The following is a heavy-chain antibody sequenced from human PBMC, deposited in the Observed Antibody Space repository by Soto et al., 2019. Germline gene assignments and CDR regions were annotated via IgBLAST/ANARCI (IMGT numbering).Heavy chain of an antibody. CDR2: IIPIFGTA. Sequence: GASVKVSCKASGVTFRIYAISWVRQAPGQGLEWMGGIIPIFGTANYAQKFQGRVTITADESTSTAYMELSSLRSEDTAVYYCARWGYDSSGYPLDYWGQGTLVTV. J-gene: IGHJ4*02. V-gene: IGHV1-69*13. CDR1: GVTFRIYA. D-gene: IGHD3-22*01. CDR3: ARWGYDSSGYPLDY.